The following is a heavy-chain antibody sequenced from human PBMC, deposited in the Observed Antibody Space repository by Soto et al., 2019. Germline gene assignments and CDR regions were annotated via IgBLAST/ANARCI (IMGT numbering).Heavy chain of an antibody. CDR2: IYHSGST. CDR3: ARLYCSGGSCHTGDAFDI. D-gene: IGHD2-15*01. Sequence: SETLSLTCTVSGGSISSFYWSWIRQPPGKGLEWIGYIYHSGSTNYNPSLKSRVTISEDTSKNQFSLKLRSVTAADTAVYYCARLYCSGGSCHTGDAFDIWGQGTMVTVSS. J-gene: IGHJ3*02. V-gene: IGHV4-59*08. CDR1: GGSISSFY.